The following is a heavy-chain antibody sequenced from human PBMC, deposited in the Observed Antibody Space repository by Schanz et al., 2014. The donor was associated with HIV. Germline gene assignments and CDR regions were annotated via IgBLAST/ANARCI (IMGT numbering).Heavy chain of an antibody. D-gene: IGHD6-6*01. V-gene: IGHV3-23*04. CDR1: GFTFSNFA. CDR3: AKGWRGYSISSLVDY. J-gene: IGHJ4*02. Sequence: EVQLEESGGGLVKPGGSLRLSCAASGFTFSNFAMSWVRQAPGKGLEWVSSISGSGVSTFYAGSVKGRFAISRDNSKNTLYLQMNSLRADDTAVYYCAKGWRGYSISSLVDYWGQGSLVTVSS. CDR2: ISGSGVST.